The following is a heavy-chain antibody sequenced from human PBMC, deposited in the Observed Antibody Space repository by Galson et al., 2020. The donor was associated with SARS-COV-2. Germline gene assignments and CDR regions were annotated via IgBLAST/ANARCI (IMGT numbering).Heavy chain of an antibody. CDR1: GFSFSSFG. CDR2: ISFDGRKE. D-gene: IGHD3-22*01. J-gene: IGHJ4*02. V-gene: IGHV3-30*13. CDR3: AKDLSYSSYWPFCDS. Sequence: GGSLRLSCAASGFSFSSFGMHWVRQAPGKGLEWVAVISFDGRKENYADSVKGRFTISRDSSNLYLQMNNLRTEDTAVYYCAKDLSYSSYWPFCDSWGQGTLVIVSA.